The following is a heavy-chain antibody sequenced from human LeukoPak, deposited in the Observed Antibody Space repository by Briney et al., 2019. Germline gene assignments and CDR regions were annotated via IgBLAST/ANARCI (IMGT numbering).Heavy chain of an antibody. V-gene: IGHV4-31*03. Sequence: SETLSLTCTVSGGSISSGDYYWSWIRQHPGKGLEWIGYIYYSGSTYYNPSLKSRVTISVDTSKNQFSLKLSSVTAADTAVYYCARDQAVDSGFDYWGQGTLVTVSS. D-gene: IGHD2-15*01. CDR1: GGSISSGDYY. J-gene: IGHJ4*02. CDR3: ARDQAVDSGFDY. CDR2: IYYSGST.